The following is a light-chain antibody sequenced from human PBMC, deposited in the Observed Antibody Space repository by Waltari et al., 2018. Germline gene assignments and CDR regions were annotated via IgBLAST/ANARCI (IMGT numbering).Light chain of an antibody. V-gene: IGKV1-NL1*01. CDR3: QQYYTTPWT. CDR2: GAS. CDR1: QGISNS. Sequence: DIQLTQSPSSLSASVGHRVTITCRASQGISNSLAWYQQKPGKAPNLLLYGASRLESGVPSRFSGSGSGTDYTLAISSLQPEDFATYYCQQYYTTPWTFGQGTKVEIK. J-gene: IGKJ1*01.